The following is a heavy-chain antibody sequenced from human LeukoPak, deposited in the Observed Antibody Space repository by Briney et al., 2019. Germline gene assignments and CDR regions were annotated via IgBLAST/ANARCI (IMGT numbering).Heavy chain of an antibody. D-gene: IGHD4-17*01. V-gene: IGHV3-20*04. CDR1: GFTFDDYG. CDR3: ARDATVTYAFDI. Sequence: GGSLRLSCAASGFTFDDYGMSWVRQAPGRGLEWVSGINWNAGSTGYADSVKGRFTISRDNAKNSLCLQMNSLRAEDTALYYCARDATVTYAFDIWGQGTMVTVPS. CDR2: INWNAGST. J-gene: IGHJ3*02.